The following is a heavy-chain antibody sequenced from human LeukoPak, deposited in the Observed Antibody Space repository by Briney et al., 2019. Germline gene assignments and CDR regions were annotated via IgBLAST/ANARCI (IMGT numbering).Heavy chain of an antibody. V-gene: IGHV1-18*01. CDR1: GYTFTSYC. CDR2: ISAYNGNT. J-gene: IGHJ6*02. D-gene: IGHD2-15*01. CDR3: ARRGGSGLVGYYYYYGMDV. Sequence: GASVKVSCKASGYTFTSYCISWVRQAPGQGLEWMGWISAYNGNTNYAQKLQGRVTMTTDTSTSTAYMELRSLRSDDTAVYYCARRGGSGLVGYYYYYGMDVWGQGTTVTVSS.